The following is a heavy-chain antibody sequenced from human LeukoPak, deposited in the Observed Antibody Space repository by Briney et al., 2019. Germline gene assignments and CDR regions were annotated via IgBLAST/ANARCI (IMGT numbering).Heavy chain of an antibody. Sequence: GRSLRLSCAASGFTFSSYGMHWVRQAPGKGLEWVANIKQDGSEKYYVDPVKGRFTISRDNAKNSLYVEMNSLRAEDTAVYYCARRRCSSTSCFFDYWGQGALVTVSS. J-gene: IGHJ4*02. V-gene: IGHV3-7*01. CDR1: GFTFSSYG. CDR2: IKQDGSEK. D-gene: IGHD2-2*01. CDR3: ARRRCSSTSCFFDY.